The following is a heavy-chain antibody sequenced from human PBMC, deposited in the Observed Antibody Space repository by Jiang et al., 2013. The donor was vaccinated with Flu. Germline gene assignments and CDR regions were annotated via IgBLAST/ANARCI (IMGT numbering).Heavy chain of an antibody. CDR3: ARAPEVEVVVVAAINYFDY. Sequence: SLTCTVSGGSISSSSYYWGWIRQPPGKGLEWIGSIYYSGSTYYNPSLKSRVTISVDTSKNQFSLKLSSVTAADTAVYYCARAPEVEVVVVAAINYFDYWGQGTLVTVSS. J-gene: IGHJ4*02. CDR2: IYYSGST. CDR1: GGSISSSSYY. V-gene: IGHV4-39*07. D-gene: IGHD2-15*01.